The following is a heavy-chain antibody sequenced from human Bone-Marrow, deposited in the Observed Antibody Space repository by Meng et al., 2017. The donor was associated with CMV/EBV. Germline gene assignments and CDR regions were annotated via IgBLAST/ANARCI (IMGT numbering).Heavy chain of an antibody. CDR2: INPSGGST. Sequence: QVQLVQSGAEVKKPGASVKVSCKASGYTFTSYYMHWVRQAPGQGLEWMGIINPSGGSTSYAQKFRGRVTMTRDTSTSTVYMELSSLRSEDTAVYYCASSGYYPYGMDVWGQGTMVTVSS. J-gene: IGHJ6*02. D-gene: IGHD3-22*01. V-gene: IGHV1-46*01. CDR1: GYTFTSYY. CDR3: ASSGYYPYGMDV.